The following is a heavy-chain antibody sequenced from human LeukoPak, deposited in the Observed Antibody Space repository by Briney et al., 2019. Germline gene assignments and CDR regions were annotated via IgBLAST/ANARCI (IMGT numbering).Heavy chain of an antibody. D-gene: IGHD3-10*01. Sequence: PSETLSLTCTVSGGSISSYYWSWIRQPPGKGLEWIGYIYYSGSTNYNPSLKSRVTISVDRSKKQFSLKLSSVTAADTAVYYCARDRAHFGNWGQGTLVTVSS. CDR1: GGSISSYY. CDR2: IYYSGST. J-gene: IGHJ4*02. CDR3: ARDRAHFGN. V-gene: IGHV4-59*01.